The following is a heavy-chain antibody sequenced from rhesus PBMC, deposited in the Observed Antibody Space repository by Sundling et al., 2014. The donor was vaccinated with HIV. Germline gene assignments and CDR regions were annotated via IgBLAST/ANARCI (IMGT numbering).Heavy chain of an antibody. D-gene: IGHD1-44*01. J-gene: IGHJ5-1*01. CDR2: LFGSIGST. CDR1: GASISGAYA. CDR3: ARLLVGSFDV. V-gene: IGHV4-76*01. Sequence: QVQLQESGPGLVKPSETLSLTCGVSGASISGAYAWTWIRQSPGKGLEWIGHLFGSIGSTYYNPSLKSRVTISTDTSQNQFSLRLTSVTAADTAVYFCARLLVGSFDVWGPGVLGHRLL.